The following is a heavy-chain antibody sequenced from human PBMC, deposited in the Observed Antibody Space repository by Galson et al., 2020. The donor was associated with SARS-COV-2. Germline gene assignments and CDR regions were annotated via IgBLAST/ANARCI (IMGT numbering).Heavy chain of an antibody. CDR2: ITSSSSYI. J-gene: IGHJ4*02. V-gene: IGHV3-21*01. CDR1: GFTFSSYS. CDR3: ARDGITMIITYFDY. D-gene: IGHD3-22*01. Sequence: GGSLRLSCAASGFTFSSYSMNWVRQAPGKGLEWVSSITSSSSYIYYTDSVKGRFTISRDNAKNSLYLQMNSLRAEDTAVYYCARDGITMIITYFDYWGQGTLVTVSS.